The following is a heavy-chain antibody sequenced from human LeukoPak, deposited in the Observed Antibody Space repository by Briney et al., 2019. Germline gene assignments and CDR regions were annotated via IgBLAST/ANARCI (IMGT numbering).Heavy chain of an antibody. CDR1: GFTFSTYS. Sequence: GGSLRLSCAASGFTFSTYSMDWVRQAPGKGLQWISHISGGSKTIYCADSLKGRFTISRDNAKNSLYLQIDSLRAEDTAVYYCARMGIGVAGVDYWGQGTLVTVSS. D-gene: IGHD6-19*01. V-gene: IGHV3-48*01. CDR2: ISGGSKTI. CDR3: ARMGIGVAGVDY. J-gene: IGHJ4*02.